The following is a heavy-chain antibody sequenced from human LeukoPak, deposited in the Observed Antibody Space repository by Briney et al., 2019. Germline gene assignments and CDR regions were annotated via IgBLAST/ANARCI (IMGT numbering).Heavy chain of an antibody. D-gene: IGHD6-13*01. CDR3: AKSGTRSSWSPRVKTYLDY. J-gene: IGHJ4*02. CDR1: GFTFSSYW. V-gene: IGHV3-7*01. Sequence: GGSLRLSCAASGFTFSSYWMSCVRQAPGRGLEWVANIKKDGSEKYYADSVKGRFTISRDNSKNTLYLQMNSLRAEDTAVYYCAKSGTRSSWSPRVKTYLDYWGQGTLVTVSS. CDR2: IKKDGSEK.